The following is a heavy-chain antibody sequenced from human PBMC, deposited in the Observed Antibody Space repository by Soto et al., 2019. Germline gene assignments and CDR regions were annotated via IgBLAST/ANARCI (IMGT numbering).Heavy chain of an antibody. V-gene: IGHV1-69*02. CDR1: GDTFSIYT. D-gene: IGHD3-10*01. J-gene: IGHJ4*02. CDR3: ATSYGSGYRAFDY. Sequence: QVQLVQSGAELKKPGSSVKVSCKASGDTFSIYTINWVRQAPGLGLEWMGRVNPILSMSNYAQKFQGRVTMPADKSTSTAYMELRSLRSEDTAFYYCATSYGSGYRAFDYWGQGALVTVSS. CDR2: VNPILSMS.